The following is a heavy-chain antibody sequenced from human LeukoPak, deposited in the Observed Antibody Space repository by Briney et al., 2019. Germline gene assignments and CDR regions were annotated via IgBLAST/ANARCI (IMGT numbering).Heavy chain of an antibody. CDR2: ISAYNDNT. CDR3: AREAGKYSSSWYWGGWEDYYYYYMDV. V-gene: IGHV1-18*01. Sequence: ASVKVSCKASGYTSGYTFSSNTFSWVRQAPGQGLEWMGWISAYNDNTNYAQELQGRVTMTTDTSTSTAYMELRSLRSDDTAVYYCAREAGKYSSSWYWGGWEDYYYYYMDVWGKGTTVTISS. D-gene: IGHD6-13*01. CDR1: GYTSGYTFSSNT. J-gene: IGHJ6*03.